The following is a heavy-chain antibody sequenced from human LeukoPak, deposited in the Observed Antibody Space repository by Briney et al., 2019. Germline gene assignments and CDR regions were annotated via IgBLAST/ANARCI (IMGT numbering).Heavy chain of an antibody. J-gene: IGHJ4*02. V-gene: IGHV5-51*01. CDR2: IHPGVSDT. Sequence: GESLKISCKGSGFTLTDHWIAWVRQMPGRGLEWVGIIHPGVSDTPKSPSFQGQVVISVDRSISTAYLQWNSLKASETAMYYCASSYDFWLNWGQGTLVTVSS. CDR1: GFTLTDHW. CDR3: ASSYDFWLN. D-gene: IGHD3-3*01.